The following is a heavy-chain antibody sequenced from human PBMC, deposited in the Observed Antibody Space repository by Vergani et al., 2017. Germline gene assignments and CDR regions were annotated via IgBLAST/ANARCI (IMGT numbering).Heavy chain of an antibody. CDR3: ATITDILTGYYPSIAVDY. V-gene: IGHV3-21*01. CDR2: IISSSSYI. Sequence: EVQLVESGGGLVKPGGSLRLSCAASVFTFSSYSMNWVRQAPGKGLEWVSSIISSSSYIYYAGSVKGRFTISRDNAKNSLYLQMNSLRAEDTAVYYCATITDILTGYYPSIAVDYWGQGTLVTVSS. CDR1: VFTFSSYS. D-gene: IGHD3-9*01. J-gene: IGHJ4*02.